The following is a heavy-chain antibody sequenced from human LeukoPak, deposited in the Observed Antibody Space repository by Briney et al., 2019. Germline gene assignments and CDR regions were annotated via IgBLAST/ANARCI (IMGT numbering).Heavy chain of an antibody. CDR2: IIPILGIA. CDR3: ASPAFDI. Sequence: SVKVSCKASGGTFSSYAINWVRQAPGQGPEWMGRIIPILGIANYAQKFQGRVTITADKSTSTAYMELSSLRSEDTAVYYCASPAFDIWGQGTMVTVSS. V-gene: IGHV1-69*04. CDR1: GGTFSSYA. J-gene: IGHJ3*02.